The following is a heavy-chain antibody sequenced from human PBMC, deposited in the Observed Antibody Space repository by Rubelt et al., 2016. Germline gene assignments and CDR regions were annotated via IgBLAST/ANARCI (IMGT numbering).Heavy chain of an antibody. CDR1: GGSFSGYY. D-gene: IGHD6-13*01. V-gene: IGHV4-34*01. Sequence: QVQLQQWGAGLLKPSETLSLTCAVYGGSFSGYYWSWIRQPPGKGLEWIGEINHSGSTNYNPSLKSRVTISCDTSKNQFARKLGSGTAADTAVYYCARGRRGSSSWLGRDYYGMDVWGQGTTVTVSS. CDR3: ARGRRGSSSWLGRDYYGMDV. CDR2: INHSGST. J-gene: IGHJ6*02.